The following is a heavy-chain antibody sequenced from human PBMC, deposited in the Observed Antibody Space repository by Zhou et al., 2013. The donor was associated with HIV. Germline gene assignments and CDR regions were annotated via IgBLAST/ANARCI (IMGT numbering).Heavy chain of an antibody. CDR1: GYTFTTYD. CDR3: ARCYYDNSGCDY. Sequence: QVQLLQSGAEVKKPGASVQVSCKASGYTFTTYDINWVRQATGQGLEWVGWMNANSGNTGYAQNFQGRVTITRNTSISTAYMELSSLRSEDTAVYYCARCYYDNSGCDYWGQGTLVTVSS. J-gene: IGHJ4*02. V-gene: IGHV1-8*02. CDR2: MNANSGNT. D-gene: IGHD3-22*01.